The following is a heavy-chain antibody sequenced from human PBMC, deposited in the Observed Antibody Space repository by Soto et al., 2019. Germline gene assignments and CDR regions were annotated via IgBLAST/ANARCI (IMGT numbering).Heavy chain of an antibody. J-gene: IGHJ6*02. CDR3: ARARIAAAGYYYYGMDV. CDR2: IIPIFGTA. Sequence: QVQLVQSGAEVKKPGSSVKVSCKASGGTFSSYAISWVRQAPGQGLEWMGGIIPIFGTANYAQKFQGRVTITADESTSTAYMELSSLRSEDTAVYYCARARIAAAGYYYYGMDVWRQGTTVTVSS. V-gene: IGHV1-69*12. D-gene: IGHD6-13*01. CDR1: GGTFSSYA.